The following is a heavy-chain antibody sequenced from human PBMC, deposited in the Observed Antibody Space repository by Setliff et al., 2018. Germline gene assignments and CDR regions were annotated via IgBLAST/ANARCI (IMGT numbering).Heavy chain of an antibody. Sequence: ASETLSLTCTVSGDSISRYYWSWIRQPPGRGLEWIGYIQNGGNTKYNPSLGSRITMSVDTSKNQFSLKLSSVTAADTAVYYCARGITSVSWTPRYWGRGTLVTVSS. J-gene: IGHJ4*02. CDR2: IQNGGNT. CDR3: ARGITSVSWTPRY. D-gene: IGHD3-10*01. V-gene: IGHV4-59*01. CDR1: GDSISRYY.